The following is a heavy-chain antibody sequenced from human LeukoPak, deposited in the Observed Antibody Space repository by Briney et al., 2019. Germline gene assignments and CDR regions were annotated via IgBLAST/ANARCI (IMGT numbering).Heavy chain of an antibody. Sequence: PGGSLRLSCAASGFTFASYAMTWVRQAPGKGLEWFSAISGSGGSTYYADSVKGRFTISRDNYKNTLYLQMNSQRAEDTAVYYCARDSGIYDSSGYYGLSYYGMDVWRQGTTVTVSS. CDR2: ISGSGGST. CDR1: GFTFASYA. V-gene: IGHV3-23*01. CDR3: ARDSGIYDSSGYYGLSYYGMDV. J-gene: IGHJ6*02. D-gene: IGHD3-22*01.